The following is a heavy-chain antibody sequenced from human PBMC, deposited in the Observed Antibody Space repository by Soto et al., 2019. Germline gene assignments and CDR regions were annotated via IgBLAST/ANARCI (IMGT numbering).Heavy chain of an antibody. CDR2: ISYDESNK. J-gene: IGHJ4*02. D-gene: IGHD5-18*01. CDR1: GFTFSRYG. Sequence: QVQLVESGGGVVQPGRSLRLSCAASGFTFSRYGMHWVRQAPGKGLEWVAVISYDESNKYYADSVKGRFTISRDNSKNTLDLQMNRLRGEDTAVYYCAKGSWAQLGPLFDYWGQGILVTVSS. CDR3: AKGSWAQLGPLFDY. V-gene: IGHV3-30*18.